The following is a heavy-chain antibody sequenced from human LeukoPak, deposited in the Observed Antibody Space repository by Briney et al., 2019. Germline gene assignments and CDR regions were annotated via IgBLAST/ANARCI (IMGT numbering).Heavy chain of an antibody. Sequence: GGSLRLSCAASGFTFDDYGMSWVRQAPGKGLEWVAGINWNGGSTGYANSVKGRFNISRDNAKNSLYLQMNSLRAEDTALYHCARDEGGWRYNWFDPWGQGTLVTVSS. D-gene: IGHD6-19*01. CDR3: ARDEGGWRYNWFDP. J-gene: IGHJ5*02. CDR2: INWNGGST. V-gene: IGHV3-20*01. CDR1: GFTFDDYG.